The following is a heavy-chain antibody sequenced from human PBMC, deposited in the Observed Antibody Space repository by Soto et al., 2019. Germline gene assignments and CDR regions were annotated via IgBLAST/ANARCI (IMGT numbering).Heavy chain of an antibody. V-gene: IGHV1-69*06. Sequence: QVQLVQSGAEVRKPGSSVKVSCKASGDTFSSYAISWVRQAPGQGLEWMGGIVPFIGTTNYAQNFQGRVTITADKSTSTTYMELTSLRSEDTAVYYCAWGGFSSSWRFDYWGQGALVTVSS. CDR3: AWGGFSSSWRFDY. CDR1: GDTFSSYA. CDR2: IVPFIGTT. J-gene: IGHJ4*02. D-gene: IGHD6-13*01.